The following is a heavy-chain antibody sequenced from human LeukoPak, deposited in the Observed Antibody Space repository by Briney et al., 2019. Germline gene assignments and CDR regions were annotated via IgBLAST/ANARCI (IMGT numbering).Heavy chain of an antibody. CDR1: GYSFTSYG. Sequence: KVGESLKISCKGSGYSFTSYGISWVRQAPGQGLEWMGWISAYNGNTNYAQKLQGRVTMTTDKSTTTAYMELRSLRSDDTAVYYCARDRAAGPQTFDPWGQGTLVTVSS. CDR3: ARDRAAGPQTFDP. V-gene: IGHV1-18*01. CDR2: ISAYNGNT. J-gene: IGHJ5*02.